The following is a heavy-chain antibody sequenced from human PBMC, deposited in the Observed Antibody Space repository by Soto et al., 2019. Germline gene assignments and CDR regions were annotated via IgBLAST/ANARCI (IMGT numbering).Heavy chain of an antibody. Sequence: ASVKVSCKASGYTFTSYGIRWVRQAPGQGLEWMGWISAYNGNTNYAQKLQGRVTMTTDTSTSTAYMELRSLRSDDTAVYYCARDGSAARQQGRGMDVWGQGTTVTVS. V-gene: IGHV1-18*04. CDR1: GYTFTSYG. D-gene: IGHD6-6*01. J-gene: IGHJ6*02. CDR2: ISAYNGNT. CDR3: ARDGSAARQQGRGMDV.